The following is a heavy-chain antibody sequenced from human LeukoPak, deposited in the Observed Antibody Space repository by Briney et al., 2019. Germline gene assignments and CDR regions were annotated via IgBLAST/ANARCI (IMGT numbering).Heavy chain of an antibody. J-gene: IGHJ4*02. V-gene: IGHV4-4*09. D-gene: IGHD5-12*01. CDR3: ATSYDYKVAPFDL. CDR1: VGSIRDYQ. Sequence: SETLSLTCAVSVGSIRDYQWSWIRQPPGKGLEWIGHINTNGGTDYNPSLRSRLTFSVDTSRDQFSLKLSSVTAADTAMYCCATSYDYKVAPFDLRGLGTQVTVAS. CDR2: INTNGGT.